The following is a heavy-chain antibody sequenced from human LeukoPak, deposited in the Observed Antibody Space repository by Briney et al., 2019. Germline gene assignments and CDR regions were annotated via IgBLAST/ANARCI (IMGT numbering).Heavy chain of an antibody. J-gene: IGHJ5*02. CDR2: INPRGGST. Sequence: ASVKVSCKASGYTFTKYFMHWVRQAPGQGLEWMGIINPRGGSTGYAQKFQGRITMTTDMSTRTVYMELSSLESEDTAVYYCARRDCVGDCYSNWFDPWGQGTQVTVSS. D-gene: IGHD2-21*02. CDR1: GYTFTKYF. CDR3: ARRDCVGDCYSNWFDP. V-gene: IGHV1-46*01.